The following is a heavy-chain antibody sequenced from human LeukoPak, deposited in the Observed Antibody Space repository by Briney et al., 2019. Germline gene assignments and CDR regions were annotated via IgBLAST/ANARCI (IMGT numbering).Heavy chain of an antibody. Sequence: PGGSLRLPCAASGFTFSSYSMNWVRQAPGKGVEWVSSISSSSSYIYYADSVKGRFTISRDNAKNSLYLQMNSLRAEDTGVYYCARGMSCSSANCYPVPDYWGQGTLVTVSS. V-gene: IGHV3-21*01. CDR1: GFTFSSYS. CDR3: ARGMSCSSANCYPVPDY. J-gene: IGHJ4*02. D-gene: IGHD2-2*01. CDR2: ISSSSSYI.